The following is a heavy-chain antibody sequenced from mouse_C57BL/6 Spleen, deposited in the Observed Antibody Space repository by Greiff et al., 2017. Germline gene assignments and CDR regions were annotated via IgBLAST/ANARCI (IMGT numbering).Heavy chain of an antibody. CDR1: GYTFTSYW. Sequence: VQLQQPGAELVKPGASVKLSCKASGYTFTSYWMQWVKQRPGQGLEWIGEIDPSDSYTNYNQKFKGKATLTVDTSSSTAYMQLSSLTSEDSAVYYCAIITTVPDYWGQGTTLTVSS. CDR3: AIITTVPDY. CDR2: IDPSDSYT. V-gene: IGHV1-50*01. J-gene: IGHJ2*01. D-gene: IGHD1-1*01.